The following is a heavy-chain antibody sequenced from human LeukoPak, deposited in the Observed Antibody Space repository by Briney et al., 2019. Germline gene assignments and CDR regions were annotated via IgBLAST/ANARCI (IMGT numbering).Heavy chain of an antibody. Sequence: GGSLRLSCAASGFTFSSYAMSWVRQVPGKGLEWVSTITGSSRSTYFADSVKGRFTISRDNSKNTLYLQMNSLRAEDTAVYYCARASRQQLAGPYFDYWGQGTLVTVSS. V-gene: IGHV3-23*01. CDR1: GFTFSSYA. CDR2: ITGSSRST. CDR3: ARASRQQLAGPYFDY. D-gene: IGHD6-13*01. J-gene: IGHJ4*02.